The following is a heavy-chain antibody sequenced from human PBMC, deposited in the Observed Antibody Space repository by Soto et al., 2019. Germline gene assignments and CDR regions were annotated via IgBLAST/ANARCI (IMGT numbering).Heavy chain of an antibody. CDR3: AKTYYYCSGRYPRFAP. CDR1: GVTFDNYA. J-gene: IGHJ5*02. Sequence: GGSLRLSCAASGVTFDNYAMTWVGQGPGKGLEWVSTINRDGGSTFYADSVKGRFTVSRDNSKNTLYLQMNSLRAEDTAVYYYAKTYYYCSGRYPRFAPWGQGTLVPVAS. CDR2: INRDGGST. D-gene: IGHD3-10*01. V-gene: IGHV3-23*01.